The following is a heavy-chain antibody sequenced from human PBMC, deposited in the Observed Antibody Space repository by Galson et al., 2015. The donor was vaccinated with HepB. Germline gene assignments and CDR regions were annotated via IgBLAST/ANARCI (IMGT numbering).Heavy chain of an antibody. J-gene: IGHJ4*02. CDR2: MNPNSGNT. Sequence: SVKVSCKASGYTFTSYDINWVRQATGQGLEWMGWMNPNSGNTGYAQKFQGRVTMTRNTSISTAYMELSSLRSEGTAVYYCARPRRYGSGSYYRFDYWGQGTLVTVSS. V-gene: IGHV1-8*01. CDR1: GYTFTSYD. CDR3: ARPRRYGSGSYYRFDY. D-gene: IGHD3-10*01.